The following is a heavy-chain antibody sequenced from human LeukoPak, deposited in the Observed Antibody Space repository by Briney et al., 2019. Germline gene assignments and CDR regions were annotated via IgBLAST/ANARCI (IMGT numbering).Heavy chain of an antibody. V-gene: IGHV4-30-2*01. D-gene: IGHD6-19*01. J-gene: IGHJ4*02. Sequence: SETLSLTCTVSGGSISSGGYYWSWIRQPPGKGLEWIGYIYHSGSTYYSPSLKSRVTISVDRSKNQFSLKLSSVTAADTAVYYCARGKVVAGTPGQNSWDHWGQGTLVTVSS. CDR1: GGSISSGGYY. CDR2: IYHSGST. CDR3: ARGKVVAGTPGQNSWDH.